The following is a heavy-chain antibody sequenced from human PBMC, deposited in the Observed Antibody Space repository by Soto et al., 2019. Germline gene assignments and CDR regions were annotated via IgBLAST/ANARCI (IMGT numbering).Heavy chain of an antibody. CDR2: IYYSGRT. Sequence: QVQLQESGPGLVKPSQTLSLTCTVSGGSISSGGDYWSWIRQHPGKGLERIGYIYYSGRTYYNPSLKRPVTLSVDTSKNQFSLKLSSVTAADTAVYYCAGIYRGSTGGTLRYWGQGTLVTVSS. D-gene: IGHD1-26*01. V-gene: IGHV4-31*01. CDR1: GGSISSGGDY. CDR3: AGIYRGSTGGTLRY. J-gene: IGHJ4*02.